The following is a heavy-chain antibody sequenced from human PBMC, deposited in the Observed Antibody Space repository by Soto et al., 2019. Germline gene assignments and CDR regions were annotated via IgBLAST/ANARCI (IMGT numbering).Heavy chain of an antibody. CDR2: IHHSGST. D-gene: IGHD6-13*01. V-gene: IGHV4-61*01. CDR1: GGSIRSGTYY. Sequence: SETLSLTCTVSGGSIRSGTYYWNWIRQHPGKGLEWIGFIHHSGSTNYNPSLKSRLTMSVDTSKNQFSLKLSSVTAADTAVYYCTRGDSSSWRPHFDYWGQGTLVTVSS. J-gene: IGHJ4*02. CDR3: TRGDSSSWRPHFDY.